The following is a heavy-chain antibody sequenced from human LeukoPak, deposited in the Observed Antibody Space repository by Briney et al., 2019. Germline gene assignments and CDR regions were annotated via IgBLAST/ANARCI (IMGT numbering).Heavy chain of an antibody. Sequence: GASVKVSCKASGYTFTGYYMHWVRQAPGQGLEWMGWINPNSGGTNYAQKFQGRVTMTMDTSISTAYMELSRLRSDDTAVYYCARDTPRVVGDMDVWGKGTTVTVSS. CDR3: ARDTPRVVGDMDV. CDR2: INPNSGGT. J-gene: IGHJ6*03. D-gene: IGHD2-2*01. CDR1: GYTFTGYY. V-gene: IGHV1-2*02.